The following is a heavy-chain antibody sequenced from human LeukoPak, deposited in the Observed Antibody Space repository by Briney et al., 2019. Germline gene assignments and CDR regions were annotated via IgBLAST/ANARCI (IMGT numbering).Heavy chain of an antibody. V-gene: IGHV4-61*01. CDR1: GGSVSSGSYY. Sequence: SETLSLTCTVSGGSVSSGSYYWSWIRQPPGKGLEWIGYIYYSGSTNYNPPLKSRVTISVDTSKNQFSLKLSSVTAADTAVYYCARLGYCSSTSCRPDFDYWGQGTLVTVSS. D-gene: IGHD2-2*01. CDR3: ARLGYCSSTSCRPDFDY. CDR2: IYYSGST. J-gene: IGHJ4*02.